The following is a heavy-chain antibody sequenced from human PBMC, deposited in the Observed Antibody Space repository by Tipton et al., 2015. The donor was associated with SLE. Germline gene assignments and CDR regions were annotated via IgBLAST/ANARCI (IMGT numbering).Heavy chain of an antibody. J-gene: IGHJ3*02. CDR3: ARDRGFCSGGTCYYDRLDI. CDR2: FSYSGST. CDR1: GGSISSCSCY. D-gene: IGHD2-15*01. Sequence: TLSLTCTVSGGSISSCSCYWGWIRQPPGKGLEWIGTFSYSGSTYYNPSLKSRFTISVDTSKNQFSLEVRSVTAADTAVYYCARDRGFCSGGTCYYDRLDIWGQGTMVRVSS. V-gene: IGHV4-39*07.